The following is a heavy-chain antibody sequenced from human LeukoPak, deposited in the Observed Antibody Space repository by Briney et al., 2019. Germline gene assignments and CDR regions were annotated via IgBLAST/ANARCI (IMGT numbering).Heavy chain of an antibody. J-gene: IGHJ4*02. CDR1: GFSFSDAW. Sequence: GGSHRLSCAASGFSFSDAWMSWVRQIPGKGLEWVGRIESKTDGGTTDYAAPVKGGFTISRDDSTNTLYLQMNSLKSEDTAVYYCTTYGSGRKFDYWGQRILVTVSS. D-gene: IGHD3-10*01. CDR3: TTYGSGRKFDY. V-gene: IGHV3-15*04. CDR2: IESKTDGGTT.